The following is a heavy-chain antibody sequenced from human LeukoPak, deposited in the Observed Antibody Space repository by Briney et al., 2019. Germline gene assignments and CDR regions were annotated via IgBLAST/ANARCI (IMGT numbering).Heavy chain of an antibody. V-gene: IGHV1-8*03. D-gene: IGHD3-10*01. CDR2: MNPNSGNT. Sequence: GASVKVSCKASGYTFTSYDINWVRQATGQGLEWMGWMNPNSGNTGYAQKFQGRVTITRNTSISTAYMELSSLRSEDTAVYYCARGPVLTYYYGSGSSKYYFDYWGQGTLVTVSS. CDR1: GYTFTSYD. J-gene: IGHJ4*02. CDR3: ARGPVLTYYYGSGSSKYYFDY.